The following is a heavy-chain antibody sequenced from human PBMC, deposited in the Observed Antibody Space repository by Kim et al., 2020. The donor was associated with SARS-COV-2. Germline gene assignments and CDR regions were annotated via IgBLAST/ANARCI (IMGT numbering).Heavy chain of an antibody. J-gene: IGHJ4*02. CDR3: ATVAFSSSWYNSGFDY. V-gene: IGHV1-24*01. Sequence: KCQGRVTMTEDTSTDTAYMELSSLRSEDTAVYYCATVAFSSSWYNSGFDYWGQGTLVTVSS. D-gene: IGHD6-13*01.